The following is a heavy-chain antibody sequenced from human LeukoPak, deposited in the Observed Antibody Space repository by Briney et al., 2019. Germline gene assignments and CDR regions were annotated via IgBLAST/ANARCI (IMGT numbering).Heavy chain of an antibody. D-gene: IGHD5-24*01. CDR2: ISSRSTYI. Sequence: GGSLRLSCAASGFTFSRCSMTWVRQAPGKGLEWVSSISSRSTYIYCADSVKGRFTISRDNAKNSLYLQMISLRAEDTAVYYCARERWVEAGDDAFDLWGQGTMVTVSS. J-gene: IGHJ3*01. CDR1: GFTFSRCS. CDR3: ARERWVEAGDDAFDL. V-gene: IGHV3-21*03.